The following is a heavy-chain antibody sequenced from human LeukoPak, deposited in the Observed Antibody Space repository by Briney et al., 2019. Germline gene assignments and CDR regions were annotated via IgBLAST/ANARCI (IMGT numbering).Heavy chain of an antibody. D-gene: IGHD5-18*01. J-gene: IGHJ2*01. Sequence: ASVKVSCKASGYTFTNYDINWVRQATGQGPEWMGWMNPKSGNTGYAQKFQGRVTMTRNTSISTAYMELSSLRSDDTAVYYCARMRGYSLGYWYLDLWGRGTLVTVSS. V-gene: IGHV1-8*01. CDR1: GYTFTNYD. CDR3: ARMRGYSLGYWYLDL. CDR2: MNPKSGNT.